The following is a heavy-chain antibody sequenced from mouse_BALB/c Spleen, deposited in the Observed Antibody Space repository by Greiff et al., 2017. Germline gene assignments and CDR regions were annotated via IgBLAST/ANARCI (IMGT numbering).Heavy chain of an antibody. V-gene: IGHV5-6-4*01. D-gene: IGHD2-3*01. J-gene: IGHJ2*01. CDR3: TREGTYDGYYGDFDY. CDR1: GFTFSSYT. CDR2: ISSGGSYT. Sequence: EVMLVESGGGLVKPGGSLKLSCAASGFTFSSYTMSWVRQTPEKRLEWVATISSGGSYTYYPDSVKGRFTISRDNAKNTLYLQMSSLKSEDTAMYYCTREGTYDGYYGDFDYWGQGTTLTVSS.